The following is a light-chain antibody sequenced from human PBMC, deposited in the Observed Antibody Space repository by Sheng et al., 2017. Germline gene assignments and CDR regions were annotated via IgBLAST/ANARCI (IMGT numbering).Light chain of an antibody. CDR3: QSYDSSLSGWV. V-gene: IGLV1-40*01. J-gene: IGLJ3*02. CDR2: GNS. CDR1: SSNIGTGYD. Sequence: LTQPPSVSGAPGQRVTISCTGSSSNIGTGYDVHWYQLLPGTAPKLLIYGNSNRPSGVPDRFSGSKSGTSASLAITGLQAEDEADYYCQSYDSSLSGWVFGGGTKLTVL.